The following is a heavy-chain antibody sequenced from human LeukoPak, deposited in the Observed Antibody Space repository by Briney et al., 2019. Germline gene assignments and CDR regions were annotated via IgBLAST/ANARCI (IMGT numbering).Heavy chain of an antibody. Sequence: GGSLRLSCAASGFTFSNYAVNWVRQAPGKGLEWVSTITGSGGSTFYADSVKGRFTISRDNSMDTLYLQMSSLRAEDTAVYYCARLFPTASYYFDYWGQGTLVTVSS. J-gene: IGHJ4*02. CDR3: ARLFPTASYYFDY. D-gene: IGHD4-17*01. CDR1: GFTFSNYA. V-gene: IGHV3-23*01. CDR2: ITGSGGST.